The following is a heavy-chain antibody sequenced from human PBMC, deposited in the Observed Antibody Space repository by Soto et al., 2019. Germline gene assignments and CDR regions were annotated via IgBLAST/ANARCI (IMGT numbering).Heavy chain of an antibody. Sequence: SVKVSCKASGGTFSSYTISWVRQAPGQGLEWMGRIIPILGIANYAQKFQGRVTITADKSTSTAYMKLSSLRSEDTAVYYCARVGVGDSVSQSIPYFDYXGQ. D-gene: IGHD2-21*02. CDR2: IIPILGIA. V-gene: IGHV1-69*02. CDR1: GGTFSSYT. J-gene: IGHJ4*01. CDR3: ARVGVGDSVSQSIPYFDY.